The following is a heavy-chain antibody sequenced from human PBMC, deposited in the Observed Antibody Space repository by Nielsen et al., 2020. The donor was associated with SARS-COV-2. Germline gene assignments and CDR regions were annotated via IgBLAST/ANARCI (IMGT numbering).Heavy chain of an antibody. D-gene: IGHD6-13*01. J-gene: IGHJ4*02. CDR3: ARQGVIAAADLVD. Sequence: KVSCKGSGYSFTSYWISWVRQMPGKGLEWMGRIDPSDSYTNYSPSFQGHVTISADKSISTAYLQWSSLKASDTAMYYCARQGVIAAADLVDWGQGTLVTVSS. CDR2: IDPSDSYT. CDR1: GYSFTSYW. V-gene: IGHV5-10-1*01.